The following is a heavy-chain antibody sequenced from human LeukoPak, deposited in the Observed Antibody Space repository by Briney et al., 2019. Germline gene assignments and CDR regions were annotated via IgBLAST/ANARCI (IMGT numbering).Heavy chain of an antibody. CDR3: ATSVGSSWYQLLDY. J-gene: IGHJ4*02. D-gene: IGHD2-2*01. Sequence: ASVKVSCKVSGYTLTELSMHWVRQAPGKGLEWMGGFDPEDGETIYAQKFQGRVTMTEDTSTDTAYMELSSLRSEDTAVYYCATSVGSSWYQLLDYWGQGTLVTVSS. CDR2: FDPEDGET. V-gene: IGHV1-24*01. CDR1: GYTLTELS.